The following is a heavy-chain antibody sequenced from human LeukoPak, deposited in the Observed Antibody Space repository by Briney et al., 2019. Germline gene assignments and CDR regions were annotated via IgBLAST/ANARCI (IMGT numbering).Heavy chain of an antibody. V-gene: IGHV3-30*18. CDR3: AKVGVRSGVTILHLDY. CDR2: ISYDGSNK. D-gene: IGHD3-9*01. CDR1: GFTFSSYG. Sequence: GGSLRLSCAASGFTFSSYGMHWVRQAPGKGLEWVAVISYDGSNKYYADSVKGRFTISRDNSKNTLYLQMNSLRAEDTAVYYCAKVGVRSGVTILHLDYWGQGTLVTVSS. J-gene: IGHJ4*02.